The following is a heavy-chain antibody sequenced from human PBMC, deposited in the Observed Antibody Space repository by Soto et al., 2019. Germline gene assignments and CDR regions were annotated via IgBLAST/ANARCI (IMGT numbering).Heavy chain of an antibody. J-gene: IGHJ3*02. Sequence: QVQLVESGGGVVQPGRSLRLSCAASGFTFSSYGMHWVRQAPGKGLEWVAVISYDGSNKYYADSVKGRFTISRDNSKNTLYLQMNSLRAEDTAVYYCAKDDYDDAFDIWGQGTMVTVSS. V-gene: IGHV3-30*18. CDR2: ISYDGSNK. CDR3: AKDDYDDAFDI. CDR1: GFTFSSYG. D-gene: IGHD3-22*01.